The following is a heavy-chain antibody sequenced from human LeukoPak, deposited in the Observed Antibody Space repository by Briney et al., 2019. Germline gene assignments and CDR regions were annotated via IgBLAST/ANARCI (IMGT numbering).Heavy chain of an antibody. Sequence: GGSLRLSCAASGFTFSSYPMRWVRQAPGKGLEWVSAISGSGGSTYYADSVKGRFTISRDNSKNTLYLQMNSLRAEDTAVYYCTSGVAGNFDYWGQGTLVTVSS. CDR3: TSGVAGNFDY. CDR2: ISGSGGST. V-gene: IGHV3-23*01. J-gene: IGHJ4*02. CDR1: GFTFSSYP. D-gene: IGHD6-19*01.